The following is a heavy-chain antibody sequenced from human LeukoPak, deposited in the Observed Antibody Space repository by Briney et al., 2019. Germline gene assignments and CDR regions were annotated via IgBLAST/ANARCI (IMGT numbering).Heavy chain of an antibody. Sequence: GGSLRLSCAASGFTFSSYGMHWVRQAPGKGLDWVAVIWYDGSNKYYADSVKGRFTISRDNSKNTLYLQMNSLRAEDTAVYYCARRGGQWSFDYWGRGTLVTVSS. CDR1: GFTFSSYG. J-gene: IGHJ4*02. D-gene: IGHD3-10*01. CDR2: IWYDGSNK. CDR3: ARRGGQWSFDY. V-gene: IGHV3-33*01.